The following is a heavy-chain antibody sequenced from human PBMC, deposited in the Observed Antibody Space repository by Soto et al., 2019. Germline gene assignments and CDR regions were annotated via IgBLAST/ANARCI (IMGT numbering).Heavy chain of an antibody. CDR3: ARELPPDL. CDR2: IWSAGLT. Sequence: GGSLRLSCAASGFTVSSKYMNWVRQAPGKGLEWVSIIWSAGLTYYADSVRGRFTTSRDISKNILFLQMNNLRAEDSAIYYCARELPPDLWGQGTLVTVSS. CDR1: GFTVSSKY. D-gene: IGHD2-15*01. V-gene: IGHV3-53*01. J-gene: IGHJ5*02.